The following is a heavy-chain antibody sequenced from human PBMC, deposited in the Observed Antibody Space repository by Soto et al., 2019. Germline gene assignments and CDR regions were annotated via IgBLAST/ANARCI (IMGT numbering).Heavy chain of an antibody. CDR1: GGSISSYY. D-gene: IGHD6-19*01. V-gene: IGHV4-4*07. J-gene: IGHJ5*02. CDR2: IYTSGST. Sequence: PSETLSLTCTVSGGSISSYYWSWIRQPAGKGLEWIGRIYTSGSTNYNPSLKSRVTMSVDTSKNQFSLKLSSVTAADSAVSYCARASGYSSARYWFVPWGQETLVTVSS. CDR3: ARASGYSSARYWFVP.